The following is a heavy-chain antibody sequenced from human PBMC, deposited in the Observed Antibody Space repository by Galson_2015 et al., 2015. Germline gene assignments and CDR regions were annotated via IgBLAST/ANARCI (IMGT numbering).Heavy chain of an antibody. J-gene: IGHJ4*02. CDR2: IGSGGANS. CDR1: GFTFSSYA. V-gene: IGHV3-23*01. D-gene: IGHD1/OR15-1a*01. CDR3: AKGGWNNAIDS. Sequence: SLRLSCAASGFTFSSYAMTWARQAPGKGLEWVSIIGSGGANSYYAESVKGRFTISRDNSKNTLYLQMNSLRTEDTAVYYCAKGGWNNAIDSWGQGTLVTVSS.